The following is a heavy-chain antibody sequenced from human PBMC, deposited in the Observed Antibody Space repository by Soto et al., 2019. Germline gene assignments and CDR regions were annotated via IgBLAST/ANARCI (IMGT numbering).Heavy chain of an antibody. CDR3: AKDTVTTFFIMSDYFDY. J-gene: IGHJ4*02. CDR2: ISGSGGST. D-gene: IGHD4-17*01. Sequence: GGSLRLSCAASGFTFSSYAMSWVRQAPGKGLEWVSAISGSGGSTYYADSVKGRFTISRDNSKNTLYLQMNSLRAEDTAVYYCAKDTVTTFFIMSDYFDYWGQGTLVTVSS. CDR1: GFTFSSYA. V-gene: IGHV3-23*01.